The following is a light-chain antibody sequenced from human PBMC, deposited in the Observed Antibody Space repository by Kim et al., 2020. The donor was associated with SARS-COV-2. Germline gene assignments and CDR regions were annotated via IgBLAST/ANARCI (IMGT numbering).Light chain of an antibody. CDR1: ISNVGWNT. Sequence: GQTVTFTCSGGISNVGWNTVTWFQQFPGTAPKLLTYNNFQRASGVPDRFSASKSGNSASLAISGLQSDDEADYHCAAWEDSMSCYVFGSGTKVTVL. CDR2: NNF. V-gene: IGLV1-44*01. J-gene: IGLJ1*01. CDR3: AAWEDSMSCYV.